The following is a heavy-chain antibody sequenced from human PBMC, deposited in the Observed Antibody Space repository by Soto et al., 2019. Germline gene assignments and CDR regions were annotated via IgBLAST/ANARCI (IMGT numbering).Heavy chain of an antibody. J-gene: IGHJ4*02. CDR1: GYTLTMYA. Sequence: ASVKVFFKASGYTLTMYAMNWLRQAPGQSLEWMGWINAGNGNTKYSQKFQGRVTITRDTSASTAYVELSSLRSEDTAVYYCARERVPDWNSDYWGQGTLVTVSS. CDR2: INAGNGNT. V-gene: IGHV1-3*01. CDR3: ARERVPDWNSDY. D-gene: IGHD1-7*01.